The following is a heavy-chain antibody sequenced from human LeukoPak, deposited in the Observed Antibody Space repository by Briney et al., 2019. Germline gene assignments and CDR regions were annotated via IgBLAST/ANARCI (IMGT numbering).Heavy chain of an antibody. D-gene: IGHD3-10*01. CDR1: GFTFSSYS. Sequence: PGGSLRLSCAASGFTFSSYSMNWVRQAPGKRLEWVSSISSSSTYIYYADSVKGRFTISRDNAKNSLYLQMNSLRAEDTAVYYCARDVYGSGSYVGFSDNWGQGTLVTVSS. J-gene: IGHJ4*02. CDR2: ISSSSTYI. V-gene: IGHV3-21*01. CDR3: ARDVYGSGSYVGFSDN.